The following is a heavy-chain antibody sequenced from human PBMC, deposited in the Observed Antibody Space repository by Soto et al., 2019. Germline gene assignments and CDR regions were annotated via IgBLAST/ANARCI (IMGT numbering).Heavy chain of an antibody. CDR1: GGSISSGDYY. V-gene: IGHV4-30-4*01. Sequence: SETLSLTCTVSGGSISSGDYYWSWIRQPPGKGLEWIGYIYYSGSTYYNPSLKSRVTISVDTSKNQFSLKLSSVTAADTAVYYCARAVGYNSYYFDYWGQGTLVTVSS. J-gene: IGHJ4*02. CDR2: IYYSGST. CDR3: ARAVGYNSYYFDY. D-gene: IGHD5-12*01.